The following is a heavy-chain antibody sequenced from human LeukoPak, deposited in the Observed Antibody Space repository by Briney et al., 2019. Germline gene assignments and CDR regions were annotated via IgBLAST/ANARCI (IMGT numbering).Heavy chain of an antibody. D-gene: IGHD3-10*01. CDR3: AIMREEGGWFGDS. CDR2: INPNSGGT. J-gene: IGHJ4*02. V-gene: IGHV1-2*02. Sequence: GASVKVSCKASGYTFTGYHMHWVRQAPGQGLAWMGWINPNSGGTNYAQKFHGRVTMTRDTSISTAYMELSRLRSDDTAVYYFAIMREEGGWFGDSWGQGTLVTVSS. CDR1: GYTFTGYH.